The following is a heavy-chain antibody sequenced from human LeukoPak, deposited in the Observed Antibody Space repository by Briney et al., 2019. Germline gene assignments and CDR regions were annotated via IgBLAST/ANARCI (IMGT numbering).Heavy chain of an antibody. D-gene: IGHD4-17*01. CDR2: ISYDGSNK. CDR1: GLRFGTYA. Sequence: GGSLRLSCAASGLRFGTYAMHWVRQAPGKGLEWVAVISYDGSNKYYADSVKGRFTISRDNSKSTLYLQMNSLRAEDTAVYYCAKLKTAFTVKAAFDIWGQGTMVTVSS. J-gene: IGHJ3*02. V-gene: IGHV3-30*04. CDR3: AKLKTAFTVKAAFDI.